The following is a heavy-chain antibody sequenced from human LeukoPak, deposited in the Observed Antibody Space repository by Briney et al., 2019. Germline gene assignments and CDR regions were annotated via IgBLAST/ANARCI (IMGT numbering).Heavy chain of an antibody. V-gene: IGHV1-69*04. CDR1: GGTFSSYA. CDR2: IIPILGIA. D-gene: IGHD3-16*01. CDR3: ARGIMGGHDFDY. J-gene: IGHJ4*02. Sequence: SVKVSCKASGGTFSSYAISWVRQAPGQGLEWMGRIIPILGIANYAQKFQGRVTITADKSTSTAYMELSRLRSDDTAVYYCARGIMGGHDFDYWGQGTLVTVSS.